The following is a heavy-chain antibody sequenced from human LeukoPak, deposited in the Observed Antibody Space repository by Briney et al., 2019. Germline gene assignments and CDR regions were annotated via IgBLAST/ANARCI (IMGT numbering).Heavy chain of an antibody. D-gene: IGHD5-18*01. CDR3: ARQSRIQLCSDAFDI. V-gene: IGHV5-51*01. Sequence: GESLKISCKGSGYSFTSYWIGWVRQMPGKGLEWMGIIYPGDSDTRYSPSFQGQVTISADKSISTAYLQWSSLKASDTAMYYCARQSRIQLCSDAFDIWGQGTMVTVSS. J-gene: IGHJ3*02. CDR2: IYPGDSDT. CDR1: GYSFTSYW.